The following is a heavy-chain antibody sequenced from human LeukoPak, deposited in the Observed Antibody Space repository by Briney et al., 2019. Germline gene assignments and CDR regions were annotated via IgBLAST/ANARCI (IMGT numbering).Heavy chain of an antibody. V-gene: IGHV3-23*01. CDR3: AKDLGSVVTPPSLDY. D-gene: IGHD4-23*01. CDR1: GFTFSSYA. CDR2: ASGSGGST. J-gene: IGHJ4*02. Sequence: GGSLRLSCAASGFTFSSYAMSWVRQAPGKGLEWVSSASGSGGSTYYADSVKGRFTISRDNSKNTLYLQMNSLRAEDTAVYYCAKDLGSVVTPPSLDYWGQGTLVTVST.